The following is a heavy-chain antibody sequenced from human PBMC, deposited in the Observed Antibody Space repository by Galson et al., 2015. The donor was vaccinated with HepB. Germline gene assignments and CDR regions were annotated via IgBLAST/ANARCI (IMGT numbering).Heavy chain of an antibody. CDR3: ARALPGTGWNYIDV. CDR2: INTVGDT. D-gene: IGHD6-19*01. Sequence: SLRLSCAASGFTFSSYDMHWVRQGTGKGLEWVSAINTVGDTFYEDSVKGRFTISRENAKNSLYHHMSSLTAGDTAIFYCARALPGTGWNYIDVWGKGTTVIVSS. J-gene: IGHJ6*03. V-gene: IGHV3-13*01. CDR1: GFTFSSYD.